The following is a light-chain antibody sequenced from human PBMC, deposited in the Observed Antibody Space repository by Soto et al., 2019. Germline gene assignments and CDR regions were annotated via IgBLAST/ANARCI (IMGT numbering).Light chain of an antibody. CDR3: QQYNDWPPIP. CDR1: QSVDNN. CDR2: RSS. J-gene: IGKJ5*01. Sequence: ETILTQSPATLSVSPGDRATLSCRASQSVDNNLAWYQQKPGQAPRLLIYRSSTRATGIPARFSGSGSGTNFTLPIGSLQFKVFPVFYCQQYNDWPPIPFAQGTRLEIK. V-gene: IGKV3-15*01.